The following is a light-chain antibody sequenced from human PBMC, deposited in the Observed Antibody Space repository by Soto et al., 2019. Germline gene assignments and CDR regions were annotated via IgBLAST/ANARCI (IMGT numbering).Light chain of an antibody. Sequence: DIVMTQSPDSLTVSLGARATISCKSSQSVFYRSTKTNYLGWYQQKPGQRPRLLIYWASTREIGVPDRFSGSGSRTDFTLTISSLQAEDAAIYYCQQYYETPFTFGGGTKVDIK. CDR3: QQYYETPFT. J-gene: IGKJ4*01. CDR2: WAS. CDR1: QSVFYRSTKTNY. V-gene: IGKV4-1*01.